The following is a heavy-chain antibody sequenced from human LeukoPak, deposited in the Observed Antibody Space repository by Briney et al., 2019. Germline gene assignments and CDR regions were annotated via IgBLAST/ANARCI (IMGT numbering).Heavy chain of an antibody. CDR2: IYTSGST. J-gene: IGHJ6*03. D-gene: IGHD3-22*01. CDR1: GGSISSYY. Sequence: PSETLSLTCTVSGGSISSYYWSWIRQPAGKGLEWIGRIYTSGSTNYNPSLKSRVTMSVDTSKNQFSLKLSSVTAADTAVYYCARVAHYYDSSGYYFPYYYYMDVWGKGTTVTIPS. V-gene: IGHV4-4*07. CDR3: ARVAHYYDSSGYYFPYYYYMDV.